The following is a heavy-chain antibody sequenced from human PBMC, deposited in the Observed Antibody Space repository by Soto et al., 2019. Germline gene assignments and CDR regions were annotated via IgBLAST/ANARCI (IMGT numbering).Heavy chain of an antibody. J-gene: IGHJ6*02. D-gene: IGHD3-9*01. CDR2: ILPIFGTT. Sequence: QVQLVQSGAEVKKPGSSVKVSCKASGGTFNTYNINWVRQAPGQGLEWMGGILPIFGTTNYAQRFQGRVTITADDSTSTAYMELSSLRSEDTAVYYCARDETGHSYYYYYGMDVWGQGITVTVTS. V-gene: IGHV1-69*01. CDR1: GGTFNTYN. CDR3: ARDETGHSYYYYYGMDV.